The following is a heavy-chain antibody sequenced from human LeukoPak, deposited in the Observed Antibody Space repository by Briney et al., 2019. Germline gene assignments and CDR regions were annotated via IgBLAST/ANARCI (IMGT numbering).Heavy chain of an antibody. J-gene: IGHJ4*02. Sequence: GGSLRLSCAASGFIFNNFAMNWVRQAPGRGLEWVSAINPSRDSTYYADSVKGRFTISRDDSKNTLYLQMNSLRAEDTAVYYCVKDLGRYRNNCFDYWGQGTLVTVSS. CDR1: GFIFNNFA. CDR3: VKDLGRYRNNCFDY. V-gene: IGHV3-23*01. D-gene: IGHD1-26*01. CDR2: INPSRDST.